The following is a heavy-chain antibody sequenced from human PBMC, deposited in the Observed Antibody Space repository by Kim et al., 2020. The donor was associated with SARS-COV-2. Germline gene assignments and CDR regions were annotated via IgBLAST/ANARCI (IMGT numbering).Heavy chain of an antibody. CDR1: GYSFTSYW. CDR3: ARHKRTGYYGSGSPDAFDI. Sequence: GESLKISCKGSGYSFTSYWIGWVRQMPGKGLEWMGIIYPGDSDTRYSPSFQGQVTISADKSISTAYLQWSSLKASDTAMYYCARHKRTGYYGSGSPDAFDIWGQGTMVTVSS. J-gene: IGHJ3*02. D-gene: IGHD3-10*01. V-gene: IGHV5-51*01. CDR2: IYPGDSDT.